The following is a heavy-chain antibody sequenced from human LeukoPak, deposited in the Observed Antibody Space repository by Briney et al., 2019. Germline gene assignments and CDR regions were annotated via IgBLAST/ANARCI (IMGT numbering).Heavy chain of an antibody. CDR2: MNPNSGNT. D-gene: IGHD5-24*01. CDR3: ARGLEMATITGFFRAFDI. CDR1: GYTFTSYD. J-gene: IGHJ3*02. Sequence: GASVKVSCKASGYTFTSYDINWVRQATGQGLEWMGWMNPNSGNTGYAQKFQGRVTMTRNTSISTAYMELSSLRPEDTAVYYCARGLEMATITGFFRAFDIWGQGTMVTVSS. V-gene: IGHV1-8*01.